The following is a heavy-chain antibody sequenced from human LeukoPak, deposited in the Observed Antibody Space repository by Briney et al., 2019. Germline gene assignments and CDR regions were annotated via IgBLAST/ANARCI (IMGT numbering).Heavy chain of an antibody. Sequence: SETLSLTCAVYGGSFSGYYWSWIRQPPGKGLEWIGEINHSGSTNYNPSLKSRVTISVDTSKNQFSLKLSSVTAADTAVYYCARVAYSSVHDYWGQGTLVTVSS. D-gene: IGHD6-19*01. CDR1: GGSFSGYY. CDR3: ARVAYSSVHDY. J-gene: IGHJ4*02. CDR2: INHSGST. V-gene: IGHV4-34*01.